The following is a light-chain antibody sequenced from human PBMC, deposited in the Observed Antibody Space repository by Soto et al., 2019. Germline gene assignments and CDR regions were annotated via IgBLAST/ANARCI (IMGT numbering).Light chain of an antibody. CDR2: GAS. CDR3: HQYGTSPRT. Sequence: EIVLSQSPDTLSLSPGERATLSCRASQRVTNSYLDWYQQKPGQAPRLLIFGASSRATGIPDRFSGSGSGTDFTLTISSLEPEDVALYYCHQYGTSPRTFGPGTKVEF. CDR1: QRVTNSY. J-gene: IGKJ1*01. V-gene: IGKV3-20*01.